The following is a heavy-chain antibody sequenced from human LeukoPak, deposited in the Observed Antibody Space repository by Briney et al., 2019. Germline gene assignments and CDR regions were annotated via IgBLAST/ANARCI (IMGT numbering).Heavy chain of an antibody. CDR1: DGSISSYY. CDR3: ARNRMATIVHDAYDI. V-gene: IGHV4-59*01. Sequence: SETLSLTCTVSDGSISSYYWSWIRQPPGKGLEWIGYVYYSGSTNYNPSLKSRVTISVDTSKNQFSLKLSSVTAADTAVYYCARNRMATIVHDAYDIWGQGTMVTVSS. D-gene: IGHD5-24*01. CDR2: VYYSGST. J-gene: IGHJ3*02.